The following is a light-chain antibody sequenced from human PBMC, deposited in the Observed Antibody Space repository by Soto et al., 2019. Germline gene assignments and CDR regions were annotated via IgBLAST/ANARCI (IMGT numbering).Light chain of an antibody. Sequence: EIVLTQSPGTLSLSPGDRGTLSCRASQSVSSSYLAWYQQKPGQAPRLLIYGASNRATGIPDRFSGSGSGTDFTLTISRLEPEDCAVYYCQQYGSSPPLTFGGGTKVEIK. CDR2: GAS. J-gene: IGKJ4*01. CDR3: QQYGSSPPLT. CDR1: QSVSSSY. V-gene: IGKV3-20*01.